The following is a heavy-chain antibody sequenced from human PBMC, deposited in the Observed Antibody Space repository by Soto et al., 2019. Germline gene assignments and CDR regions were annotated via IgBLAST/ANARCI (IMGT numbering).Heavy chain of an antibody. CDR1: GGTFRSYA. J-gene: IGHJ4*02. Sequence: QVQLVQSGAEVKKPGSSVKVSCTASGGTFRSYAISWVRQAPGQVLEWMGGIIPIFGTANYAQKFQGRVTITADESTSTVYMELSSLRSEDTAGYYCAATGITGTSGYYFDYWGQGTLVTVSS. CDR2: IIPIFGTA. V-gene: IGHV1-69*01. D-gene: IGHD1-20*01. CDR3: AATGITGTSGYYFDY.